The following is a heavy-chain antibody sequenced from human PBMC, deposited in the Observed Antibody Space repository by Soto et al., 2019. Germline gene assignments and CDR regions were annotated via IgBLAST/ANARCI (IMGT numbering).Heavy chain of an antibody. Sequence: PXGTLCLTCTVSGGSISSSSYYWGWMRQPPGKGLEWIGSIYYSGSTYYNPSLKSRVTISVDTSKNQFSLKLSSVTAADTAVYYCARRNTAMASFDYWGQGTLVTVSS. CDR1: GGSISSSSYY. V-gene: IGHV4-39*01. CDR3: ARRNTAMASFDY. CDR2: IYYSGST. D-gene: IGHD5-18*01. J-gene: IGHJ4*02.